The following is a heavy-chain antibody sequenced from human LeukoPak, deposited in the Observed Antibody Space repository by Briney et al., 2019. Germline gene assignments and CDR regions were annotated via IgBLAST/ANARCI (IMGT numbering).Heavy chain of an antibody. Sequence: PGGSLRLSCAASGFTFSTYWMSWVRQAPGKGLEWVSSISSSSSYIYYADSVKGRFTISRHNAKNSLYLQMNSLRAEDTAVYYCARGANWNYLSYYYYYMDVWGKGTTVTVSS. CDR2: ISSSSSYI. D-gene: IGHD1-7*01. CDR1: GFTFSTYW. V-gene: IGHV3-21*04. CDR3: ARGANWNYLSYYYYYMDV. J-gene: IGHJ6*03.